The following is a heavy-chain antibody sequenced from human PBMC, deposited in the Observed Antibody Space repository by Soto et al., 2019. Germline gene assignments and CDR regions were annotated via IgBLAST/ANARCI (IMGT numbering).Heavy chain of an antibody. Sequence: ASVKVSCKAYDFSFTSHGISWVRQAPGQGLEWMGWISLYNGNTNYAQQFQGRVTMTTDTSTSTAYMELRSLRSDDTAMYFCAIYNLELFRFEYWGQGTLFTVSS. CDR1: DFSFTSHG. J-gene: IGHJ4*02. V-gene: IGHV1-18*04. CDR3: AIYNLELFRFEY. CDR2: ISLYNGNT. D-gene: IGHD3-10*01.